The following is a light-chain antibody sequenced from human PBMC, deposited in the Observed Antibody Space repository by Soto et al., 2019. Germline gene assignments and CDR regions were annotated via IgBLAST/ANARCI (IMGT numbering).Light chain of an antibody. CDR3: QQYGSSPLT. V-gene: IGKV3-20*01. CDR1: QSVSSSY. CDR2: GAS. Sequence: EIVLTQSPGTLSLSPGERATLSCRASQSVSSSYLAWYQQKPGQAPRLLIYGASSRATGIPDWFSGSGSGTDFTLTISRLEPEDFAVYYCQQYGSSPLTFVGGTKVEIK. J-gene: IGKJ4*01.